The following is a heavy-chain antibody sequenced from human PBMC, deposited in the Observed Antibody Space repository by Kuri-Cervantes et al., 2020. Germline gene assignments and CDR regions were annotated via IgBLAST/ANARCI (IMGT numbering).Heavy chain of an antibody. V-gene: IGHV5-51*01. D-gene: IGHD5-18*01. CDR1: GYSFITYW. CDR2: IYPGDSTI. Sequence: GGSLRLSCKVSGYSFITYWIGWVRQMPGKGLEWMGIIYPGDSTIRYSPSFEGQVTISVDKSVNTAYLQWRSLKASDTAMYYCARRQLWLDYWGQGTLVTVSS. J-gene: IGHJ4*02. CDR3: ARRQLWLDY.